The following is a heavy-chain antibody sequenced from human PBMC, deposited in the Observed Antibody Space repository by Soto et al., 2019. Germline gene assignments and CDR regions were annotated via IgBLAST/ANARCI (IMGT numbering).Heavy chain of an antibody. CDR2: ILPIFGTA. CDR3: ARGLGYCSGGSCYSAPLAY. D-gene: IGHD2-15*01. J-gene: IGHJ4*02. Sequence: ASVKVSCKVSGYTLTELSMHWVRQAPGQRPEWMGNILPIFGTADYAQKFQGRVTITADEFTSTAYMELSSLRSEDTAVYYCARGLGYCSGGSCYSAPLAYWGQGTLVTVSS. V-gene: IGHV1-69*13. CDR1: GYTLTELS.